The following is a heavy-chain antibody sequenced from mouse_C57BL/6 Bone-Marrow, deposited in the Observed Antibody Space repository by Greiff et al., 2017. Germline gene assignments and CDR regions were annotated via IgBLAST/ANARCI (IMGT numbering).Heavy chain of an antibody. Sequence: VQVVESGPGLVAPSQSLSITCTVSGFSLTSYAISWVRQPPGKGLEWLGVIWTGGGTNYNSALKSRLSISKDNSKSQVFLKMNSLQTDDTARYYCARKGAYYSNYVDWYFDVWGTGTTVTVSS. CDR3: ARKGAYYSNYVDWYFDV. CDR1: GFSLTSYA. V-gene: IGHV2-9-1*01. J-gene: IGHJ1*03. D-gene: IGHD2-5*01. CDR2: IWTGGGT.